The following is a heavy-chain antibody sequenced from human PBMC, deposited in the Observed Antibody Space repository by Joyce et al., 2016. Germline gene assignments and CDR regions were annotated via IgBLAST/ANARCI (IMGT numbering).Heavy chain of an antibody. D-gene: IGHD3-9*01. CDR3: ARRNILTSFDY. CDR1: GGSISSSNYY. CDR2: IYYRGST. J-gene: IGHJ4*02. Sequence: QLQLQESGPGLVKPSETLSLTCDVSGGSISSSNYYWGWIRQPPGKGLEWIGTIYYRGSTYYNPSLKSRVTISIDTSKNQFSLKVNSVTAADTAVYYCARRNILTSFDYWGQGTLVTVSS. V-gene: IGHV4-39*01.